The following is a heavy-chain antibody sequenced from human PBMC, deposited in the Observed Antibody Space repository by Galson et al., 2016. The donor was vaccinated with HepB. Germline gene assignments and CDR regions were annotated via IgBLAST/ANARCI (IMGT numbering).Heavy chain of an antibody. Sequence: SLRLSCAASGFTLSNFDMHWVRQAPGKGLEWVAFITFTGSYKSYAGSVQGRFTISRDTSKNILYLQMNSLGTDDTAVYYCTKGADSGGGCGLGYWGQGTMVTVSS. CDR2: ITFTGSYK. V-gene: IGHV3-30*18. D-gene: IGHD3-16*01. CDR3: TKGADSGGGCGLGY. J-gene: IGHJ3*01. CDR1: GFTLSNFD.